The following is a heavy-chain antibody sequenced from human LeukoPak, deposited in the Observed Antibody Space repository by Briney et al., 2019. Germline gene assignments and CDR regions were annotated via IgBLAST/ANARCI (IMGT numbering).Heavy chain of an antibody. D-gene: IGHD6-13*01. CDR1: GFTVSNNY. V-gene: IGHV3-66*01. CDR3: AKDRYSGLNTIDY. J-gene: IGHJ4*02. CDR2: IYSDIST. Sequence: GGSLRLSCAASGFTVSNNYMGWGRQAPGKGLEWVSFIYSDISTYYADSVKGRFTISRDDSKNTLFLQMNSLRAEDTAVYYCAKDRYSGLNTIDYWGQGTLVTVSS.